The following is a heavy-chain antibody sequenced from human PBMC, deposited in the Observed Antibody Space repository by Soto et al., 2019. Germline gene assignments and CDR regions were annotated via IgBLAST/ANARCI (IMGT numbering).Heavy chain of an antibody. CDR3: ASNGYSSTWHSWFDP. CDR2: INPSGGST. J-gene: IGHJ5*02. Sequence: ASVKVSCKASGYAFTSYYMHWVRQAPGQGLEWMGIINPSGGSTSYAQKFQGRVTMTRDTSTSTVYMELSSLRSEDTAVYYCASNGYSSTWHSWFDPWGQGTLVTVSS. CDR1: GYAFTSYY. V-gene: IGHV1-46*03. D-gene: IGHD6-13*01.